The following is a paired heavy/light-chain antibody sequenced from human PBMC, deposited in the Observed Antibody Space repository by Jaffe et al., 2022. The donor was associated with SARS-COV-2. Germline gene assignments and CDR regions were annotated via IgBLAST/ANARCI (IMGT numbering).Heavy chain of an antibody. V-gene: IGHV4-61*03. CDR1: GASVSRDNYY. CDR3: ARTATHCGVDCFPGAFGG. CDR2: IFYSGST. Sequence: QVQLQESGPGLVKSSETLSLSCSVSGASVSRDNYYWSWIRQSPGKGLEWIGYIFYSGSTNYNPSLKSRVTISIDESKNHFSLSLRFVTAADTATYYCARTATHCGVDCFPGAFGGWGQGALVTVSS. J-gene: IGHJ4*02. D-gene: IGHD2-21*02.
Light chain of an antibody. CDR3: QQYINIPPIT. CDR2: DAS. J-gene: IGKJ4*01. V-gene: IGKV1-33*01. Sequence: DIQMTQSPSSLSASVGDRVTITCQASQDISNYLNWYQQKPGKAPKVLIYDASNLEKGVPSRFSGSGSGTDFTFTISSLQPEDVATYYCQQYINIPPITFGGGTKVEIK. CDR1: QDISNY.